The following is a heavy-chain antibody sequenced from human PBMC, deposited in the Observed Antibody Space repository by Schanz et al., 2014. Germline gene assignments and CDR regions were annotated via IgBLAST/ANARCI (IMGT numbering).Heavy chain of an antibody. CDR2: INPSVGNT. D-gene: IGHD3-9*01. Sequence: QVQLVQSGAEVKKPGASVKVSCKASGYTFTSYDINWVRQAPGQGLEWMGLINPSVGNTNYAQKFRGRVTMTRDTSTSTVYMELRGLRSDDTAVYYCARETTIITGGAFDVWGQGTMVTVSS. CDR1: GYTFTSYD. J-gene: IGHJ3*01. CDR3: ARETTIITGGAFDV. V-gene: IGHV1-46*01.